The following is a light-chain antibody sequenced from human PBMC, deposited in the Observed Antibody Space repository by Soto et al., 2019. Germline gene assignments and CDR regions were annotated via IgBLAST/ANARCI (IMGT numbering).Light chain of an antibody. CDR2: GAS. CDR1: QSVSSTY. Sequence: EIVLTQSPGTLSLSPGERATLSCRASQSVSSTYLAWYRQKPGQTPRLLIYGASSRATGIPDRFSGSGSGTDFTLTTSRLDPEDFAVYYCQHYGTSPTFGQGTMVEIK. J-gene: IGKJ1*01. V-gene: IGKV3-20*01. CDR3: QHYGTSPT.